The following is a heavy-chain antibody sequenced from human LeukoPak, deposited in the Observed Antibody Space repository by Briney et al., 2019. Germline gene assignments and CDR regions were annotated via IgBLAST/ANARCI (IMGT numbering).Heavy chain of an antibody. CDR2: ISGSGDST. D-gene: IGHD2-2*01. J-gene: IGHJ6*02. Sequence: PGGSLRLSCAAFGFTFSNCAMSWVRQAPGKGLEWVSAISGSGDSTYYADSVKGRFTISRDNSKNTLYLQMNSLRAEDTAVYYCARASCYLRNCYYYGMDVWGQGTTVTVSS. CDR3: ARASCYLRNCYYYGMDV. CDR1: GFTFSNCA. V-gene: IGHV3-23*01.